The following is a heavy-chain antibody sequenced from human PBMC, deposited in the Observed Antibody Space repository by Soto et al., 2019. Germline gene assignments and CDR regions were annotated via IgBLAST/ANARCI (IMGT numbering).Heavy chain of an antibody. CDR2: TYYRSKWYN. D-gene: IGHD4-17*01. CDR3: ARDAAYAPEGDYPGYYYYYGMDV. J-gene: IGHJ6*02. CDR1: GDSVSSNSAA. V-gene: IGHV6-1*01. Sequence: QSQTLSLTCAISGDSVSSNSAAWNWIRQSPSRGLEWLGRTYYRSKWYNDYAVSVKSRITINPDTSKNQFSLQLNSVTPEDTAVYYCARDAAYAPEGDYPGYYYYYGMDVWGQGTTVTVSS.